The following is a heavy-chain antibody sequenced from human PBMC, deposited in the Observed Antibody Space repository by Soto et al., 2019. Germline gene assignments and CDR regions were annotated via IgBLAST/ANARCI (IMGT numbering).Heavy chain of an antibody. Sequence: ASVKVSCKASGYTFTGYYMHWVRQAPGQGLEWMGWINPNSGGTNYAQKFQGWVTMTRDTSISTAYMELSRLRSDDSAVYYCARWIAVAGMGAYYFDYWGQGTLVTVSS. CDR2: INPNSGGT. J-gene: IGHJ4*02. CDR1: GYTFTGYY. D-gene: IGHD6-19*01. CDR3: ARWIAVAGMGAYYFDY. V-gene: IGHV1-2*04.